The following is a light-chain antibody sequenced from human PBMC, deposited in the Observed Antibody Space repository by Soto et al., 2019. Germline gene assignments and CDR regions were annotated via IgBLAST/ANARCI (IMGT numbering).Light chain of an antibody. CDR2: GAT. Sequence: EIVLTQSPGTLSLSPGERATLSCRASQSVSSNLAWYQQKPGQAPRLLIYGATTRATDIPARFSGSGSGTEFTLTISSLQSEDFAVYYCQQYSNWPLTFGGGTKVDI. J-gene: IGKJ4*01. CDR1: QSVSSN. V-gene: IGKV3-15*01. CDR3: QQYSNWPLT.